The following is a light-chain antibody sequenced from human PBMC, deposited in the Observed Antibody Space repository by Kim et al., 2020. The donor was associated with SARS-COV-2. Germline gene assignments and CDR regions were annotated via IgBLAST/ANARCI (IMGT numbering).Light chain of an antibody. CDR2: DAS. J-gene: IGKJ1*01. V-gene: IGKV1-5*01. Sequence: SAAVGDRVTITCRASQSISTWLAWYQQRPGKAPRLLIYDASRLESGVPSRFSGSGSGTEFTLTISSLQPDDLATYYCQQYNSLWTFGQGTKVDIK. CDR1: QSISTW. CDR3: QQYNSLWT.